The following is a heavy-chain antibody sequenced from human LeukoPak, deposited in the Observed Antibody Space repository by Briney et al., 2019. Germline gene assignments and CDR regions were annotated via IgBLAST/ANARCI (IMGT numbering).Heavy chain of an antibody. V-gene: IGHV1-18*01. Sequence: ASVKVSCKASGYTFTSYGISWVRQAPGQGLEWMGWISPYNGNTDYAQKLQGRLTMTTDTSTSTAYMELRSLRSDDTAVYYCARSIVVVPGDTYYFDSWGQGSLVTVSS. J-gene: IGHJ4*02. CDR3: ARSIVVVPGDTYYFDS. CDR2: ISPYNGNT. CDR1: GYTFTSYG. D-gene: IGHD2-2*01.